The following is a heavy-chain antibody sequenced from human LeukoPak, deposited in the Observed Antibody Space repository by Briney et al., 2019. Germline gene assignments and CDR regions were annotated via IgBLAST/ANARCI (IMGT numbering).Heavy chain of an antibody. Sequence: SETLSLTCTVSGGSISSGDYYWSWIRQPPGKGLEWIGCIYYSGSTYYNPSLKSRVTISVDTSKNQFSLKLSSVTAADTAVYYCARVAYSGYDRNYFDYWGQGTLVTVSS. CDR2: IYYSGST. CDR3: ARVAYSGYDRNYFDY. J-gene: IGHJ4*02. CDR1: GGSISSGDYY. D-gene: IGHD5-12*01. V-gene: IGHV4-30-4*08.